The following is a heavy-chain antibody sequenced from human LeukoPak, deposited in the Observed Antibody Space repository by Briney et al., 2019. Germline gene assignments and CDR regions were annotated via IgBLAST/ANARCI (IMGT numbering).Heavy chain of an antibody. Sequence: GGSLRLSCAASGFTFSSYAMNWVRQAPGKGLEWVSAISGSGGSTYYADSVKGRFTVSRDSSKNTLYLQMNSLRAEDTAVYYCAKDLSVVVITSGFDYWGQGTLVTVSS. CDR1: GFTFSSYA. CDR2: ISGSGGST. J-gene: IGHJ4*02. D-gene: IGHD3-22*01. CDR3: AKDLSVVVITSGFDY. V-gene: IGHV3-23*01.